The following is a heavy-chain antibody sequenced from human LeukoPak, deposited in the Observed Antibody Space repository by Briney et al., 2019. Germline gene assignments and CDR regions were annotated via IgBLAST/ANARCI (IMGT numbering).Heavy chain of an antibody. Sequence: GESLKISCKSSGYSFTTYWIGWVRQMPGKGLEWMGIIYPGDSDTRYSPSFQGQVTISADKSISTAYLQWSSLKASDTAMYYCARRLGVTPYYFDYWGQGTLVTVSS. J-gene: IGHJ4*02. CDR1: GYSFTTYW. D-gene: IGHD2-21*02. CDR3: ARRLGVTPYYFDY. CDR2: IYPGDSDT. V-gene: IGHV5-51*01.